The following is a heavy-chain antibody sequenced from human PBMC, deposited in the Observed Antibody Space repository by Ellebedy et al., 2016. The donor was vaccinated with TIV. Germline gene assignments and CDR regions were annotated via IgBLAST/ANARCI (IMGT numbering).Heavy chain of an antibody. CDR2: INAGNGNT. Sequence: AASVKVSCKASVYTFTSYAMHWVRQAPGQRLEWMGWINAGNGNTKYSQKFQGRVTITRDTSKSTAYMELRSLTSDDTAVYYCARSGVKNYKWHFDYWGQGTLVTASS. V-gene: IGHV1-3*01. J-gene: IGHJ4*02. D-gene: IGHD1-1*01. CDR1: VYTFTSYA. CDR3: ARSGVKNYKWHFDY.